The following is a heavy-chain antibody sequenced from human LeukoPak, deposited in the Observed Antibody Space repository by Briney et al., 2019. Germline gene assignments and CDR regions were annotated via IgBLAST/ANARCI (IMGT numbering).Heavy chain of an antibody. Sequence: PGGSLRLSCEASGFTFSSSAMTWVRQAPGKGLEWVSSISIDVDKTYYADSVKGRVTISRDNSKTTLYLQMNSLRAGDTAVYYCAKFSRSYCSSTRCSKYFDYWGQGTLVTVSS. V-gene: IGHV3-23*01. CDR3: AKFSRSYCSSTRCSKYFDY. D-gene: IGHD2-2*01. CDR1: GFTFSSSA. J-gene: IGHJ4*02. CDR2: ISIDVDKT.